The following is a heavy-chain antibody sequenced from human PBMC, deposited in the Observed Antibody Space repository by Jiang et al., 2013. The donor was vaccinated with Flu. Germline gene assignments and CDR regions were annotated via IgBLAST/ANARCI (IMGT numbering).Heavy chain of an antibody. CDR2: INPYTGGT. CDR1: GYTFIGYY. D-gene: IGHD5-24*01. Sequence: ETSGYTFIGYYIHWVRQAPGQGLEYMGWINPYTGGTNYTQNFQGRVSMTRDTSVTTAYMHLTRLRSDDTAVYYCARDPPSREAATLMGDFDPWGQGTLVTVSS. CDR3: ARDPPSREAATLMGDFDP. J-gene: IGHJ5*02. V-gene: IGHV1-2*02.